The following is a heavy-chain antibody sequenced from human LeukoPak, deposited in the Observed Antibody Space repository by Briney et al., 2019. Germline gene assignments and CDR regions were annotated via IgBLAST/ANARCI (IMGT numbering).Heavy chain of an antibody. CDR3: ARDPPHYYDSSGYFDY. D-gene: IGHD3-22*01. CDR2: IYHSGST. Sequence: SETLSLTCTVSGYSISSGYYWGWIRQPPGKGLEWIGSIYHSGSTYYNPSLKSRVTISVDTSKNQFSLKLSSVTAADTAVYYCARDPPHYYDSSGYFDYWGQGTLVTVSS. CDR1: GYSISSGYY. V-gene: IGHV4-38-2*02. J-gene: IGHJ4*02.